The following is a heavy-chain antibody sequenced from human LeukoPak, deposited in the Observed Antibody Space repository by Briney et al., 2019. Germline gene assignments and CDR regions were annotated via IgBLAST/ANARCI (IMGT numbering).Heavy chain of an antibody. CDR1: GGSISSSNW. J-gene: IGHJ4*02. CDR3: ARFSFSSSDFDY. CDR2: INQSGST. Sequence: SETLSLTCAVSGGSISSSNWWSWVRQPPGKGLEWIGEINQSGSTNYNLSLKSRVTISVDTSKNQFSLKLSSVTAADTAVYYCARFSFSSSDFDYWGQGTLVAVSS. V-gene: IGHV4-4*02. D-gene: IGHD6-6*01.